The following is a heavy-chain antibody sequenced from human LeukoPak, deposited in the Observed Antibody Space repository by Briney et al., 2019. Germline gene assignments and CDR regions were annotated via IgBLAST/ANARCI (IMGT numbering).Heavy chain of an antibody. D-gene: IGHD5-24*01. CDR3: ARGKYGYNHDY. J-gene: IGHJ4*02. Sequence: GESLKISCKTSGYSFTTYWIGWVRQMPGKGLEWMGVIHPGDSDTRYSPSFQGQVTISADKSISTAYLQWSGLEASDTAMYYCARGKYGYNHDYWGQGTLVTVSS. V-gene: IGHV5-51*01. CDR1: GYSFTTYW. CDR2: IHPGDSDT.